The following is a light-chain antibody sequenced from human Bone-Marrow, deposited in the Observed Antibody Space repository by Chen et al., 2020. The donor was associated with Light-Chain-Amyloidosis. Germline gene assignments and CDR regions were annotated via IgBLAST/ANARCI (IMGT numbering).Light chain of an antibody. CDR2: DND. V-gene: IGLV1-44*01. CDR3: AAWDDSLNGHVV. CDR1: SSNIGRNT. Sequence: QSVLTQPPSASGTPGQRFTISFSGSSSNIGRNTVNWYQQLPGTAPKLLIHDNDQRPSGVPDRFSGSKAGTSASLAISGLQSEDEADYYCAAWDDSLNGHVVFGGGTRLTVL. J-gene: IGLJ2*01.